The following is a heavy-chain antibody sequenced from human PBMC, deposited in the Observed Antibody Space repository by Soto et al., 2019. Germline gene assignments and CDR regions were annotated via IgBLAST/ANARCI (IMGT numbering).Heavy chain of an antibody. CDR2: VNGDGTST. J-gene: IGHJ5*02. CDR1: GFTLSRYW. Sequence: EVQLVESGGALVQPGGSLRLSCAASGFTLSRYWMHWVRQAPGKGLEWVSRVNGDGTSTTYADSVSGRFTISRDNAKNTLYLQMSSLRAEETAVYYCARGGSSDWYGLLDLSGQGTLVTVSS. V-gene: IGHV3-74*01. CDR3: ARGGSSDWYGLLDL. D-gene: IGHD6-13*01.